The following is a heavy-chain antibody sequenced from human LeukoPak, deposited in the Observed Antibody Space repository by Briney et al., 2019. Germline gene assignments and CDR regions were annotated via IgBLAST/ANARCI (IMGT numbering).Heavy chain of an antibody. J-gene: IGHJ3*02. Sequence: KTSETLSLTCTVSGGSISSYYWSWIRQPPGKGLEWIGYIYTSGSTNYKPSLKSRVTMSVDTSKNQFSLKLSSVTAADTAVYYCARDEPYYDFWSGYSPDGFDIWGQGTMVTVPS. D-gene: IGHD3-3*01. CDR2: IYTSGST. V-gene: IGHV4-4*08. CDR3: ARDEPYYDFWSGYSPDGFDI. CDR1: GGSISSYY.